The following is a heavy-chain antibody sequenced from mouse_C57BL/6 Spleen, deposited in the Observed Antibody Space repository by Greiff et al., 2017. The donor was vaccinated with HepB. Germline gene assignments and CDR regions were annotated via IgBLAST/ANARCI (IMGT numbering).Heavy chain of an antibody. V-gene: IGHV1-85*01. J-gene: IGHJ3*01. CDR1: GYTFTSYD. D-gene: IGHD2-5*01. CDR2: IYPRDGST. CDR3: AREDYSTYVSFAY. Sequence: VQLQESGPELVKPGASVKLSCKASGYTFTSYDINGVKQRPGQGLEWIGWIYPRDGSTKYNEKFKGKATLTVDTSSSTAYLELHSLTSEDSAVYFCAREDYSTYVSFAYWGQGTLVTVSA.